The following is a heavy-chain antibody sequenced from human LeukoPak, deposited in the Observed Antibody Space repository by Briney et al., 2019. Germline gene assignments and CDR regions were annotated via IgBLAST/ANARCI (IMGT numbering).Heavy chain of an antibody. V-gene: IGHV4-39*02. CDR3: AREPRGYSYGYSISDYYYYMDV. CDR2: IYYSGST. J-gene: IGHJ6*03. D-gene: IGHD5-18*01. CDR1: GGSISSSSYY. Sequence: SETLSLTCTVSGGSISSSSYYWGWIRQPPGKGLEWIGSIYYSGSTYYNPSLKSRVTISVDASKNQFSLKLSSVTAADTAVYYCAREPRGYSYGYSISDYYYYMDVWGKGTTVTVSS.